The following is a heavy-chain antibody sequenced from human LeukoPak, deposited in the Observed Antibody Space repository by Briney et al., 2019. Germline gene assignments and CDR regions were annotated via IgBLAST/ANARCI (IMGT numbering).Heavy chain of an antibody. Sequence: GGSLRLSCAASGFTFSTSSMHWVRQSPDRGLEWVAVISSDGRNTYYRDSVKGRITISRDNSKNTLLLQMNSLRVEDTAVYYCVRDEGSTWQRFDPWGQGTLVTVSS. V-gene: IGHV3-30*04. D-gene: IGHD6-13*01. CDR2: ISSDGRNT. CDR3: VRDEGSTWQRFDP. J-gene: IGHJ5*02. CDR1: GFTFSTSS.